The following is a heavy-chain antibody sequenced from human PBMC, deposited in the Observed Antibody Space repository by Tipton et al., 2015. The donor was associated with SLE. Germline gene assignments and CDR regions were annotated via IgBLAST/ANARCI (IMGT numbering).Heavy chain of an antibody. CDR2: IRGNGDYT. D-gene: IGHD5-24*01. CDR3: AKILDGLQGNGMDV. Sequence: SLRLSCSASGFTFSSYSMHWVRQAPGKGLEYVSAIRGNGDYTFYAGSVQGRFTISRDNSKNTLYLQMTRLTTEDTAVYYCAKILDGLQGNGMDVWGQGTTVTVSS. V-gene: IGHV3-64D*06. J-gene: IGHJ6*02. CDR1: GFTFSSYS.